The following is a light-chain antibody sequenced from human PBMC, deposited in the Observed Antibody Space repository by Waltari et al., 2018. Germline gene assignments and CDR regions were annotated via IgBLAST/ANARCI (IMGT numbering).Light chain of an antibody. CDR1: SSDVGGHNN. CDR3: NSFTSSTTWV. J-gene: IGLJ3*02. CDR2: DVT. Sequence: QSALTQPASVSGSPGQSITISCTGTSSDVGGHNNVSWYQQHPGQAPKLLLYDVTKWPSGVSDRFSGSKSGNTASLTISGLHAEDEADYYCNSFTSSTTWVFGGGTRVTVL. V-gene: IGLV2-14*03.